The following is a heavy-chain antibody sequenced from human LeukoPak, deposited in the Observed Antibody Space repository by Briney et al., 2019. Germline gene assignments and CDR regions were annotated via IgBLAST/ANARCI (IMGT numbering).Heavy chain of an antibody. CDR3: AKVPDMYSSGWYFDY. V-gene: IGHV3-23*01. CDR2: ISGSGGST. J-gene: IGHJ4*02. Sequence: GGSLRLSCAASGFTLSSYAMSWVRQAPGKGREWVSAISGSGGSTYYADSVKGRFTISRDNSKNTPYLQMNSLRAEDTAVYYCAKVPDMYSSGWYFDYWGQGTLVTVSS. CDR1: GFTLSSYA. D-gene: IGHD6-19*01.